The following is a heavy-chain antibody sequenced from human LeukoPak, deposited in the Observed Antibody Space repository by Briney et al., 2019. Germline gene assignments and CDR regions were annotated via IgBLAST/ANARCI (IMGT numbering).Heavy chain of an antibody. J-gene: IGHJ5*02. Sequence: TGGSLRLSCAASGFTFSSYAMSWVRQAPGKGLEWVSAISGSGGSTYCADSVKGRFTISRDNSKNTLYLQMNSLRAEDTAVYYCAKVPSGSYSFDPWGQGTLVTVSS. V-gene: IGHV3-23*01. CDR2: ISGSGGST. D-gene: IGHD1-26*01. CDR3: AKVPSGSYSFDP. CDR1: GFTFSSYA.